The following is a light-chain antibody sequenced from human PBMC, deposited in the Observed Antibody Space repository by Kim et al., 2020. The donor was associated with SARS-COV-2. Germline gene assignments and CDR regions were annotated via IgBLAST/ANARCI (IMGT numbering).Light chain of an antibody. Sequence: VAPGETARITCGGKNIGSKSVHWYQQQPGQAPVLVIYYDSDRPSGIPERFSGSNSGNTATLTISRVEAGDEADYYGQVWDSSSVVFGGGTQLTVL. V-gene: IGLV3-21*04. CDR3: QVWDSSSVV. CDR1: NIGSKS. J-gene: IGLJ2*01. CDR2: YDS.